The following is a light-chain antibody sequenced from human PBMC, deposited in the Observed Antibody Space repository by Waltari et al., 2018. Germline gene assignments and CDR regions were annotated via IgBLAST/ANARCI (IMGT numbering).Light chain of an antibody. Sequence: DIQMTQSPSSLSASVGDRVTLPCRASRDINIWLAWYQQKPEKAPKSLIFGASGLQSGVPSRFSGTGSGTDFTLTISNLQPEDFATYYCQQYNSYPVTFGQGTRVEIK. CDR3: QQYNSYPVT. CDR1: RDINIW. V-gene: IGKV1D-16*01. CDR2: GAS. J-gene: IGKJ5*01.